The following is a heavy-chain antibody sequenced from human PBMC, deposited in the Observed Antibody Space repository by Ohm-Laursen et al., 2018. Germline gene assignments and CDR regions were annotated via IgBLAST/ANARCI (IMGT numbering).Heavy chain of an antibody. D-gene: IGHD6-6*01. Sequence: SLRLSCAASGLTFRNYGMHWVRQAPGKGLEWVAVIWYDGSNKYYADSVKGRFTISRDNSKNTLYLQMNSLRAEDTAVYYCARELRSSSSGRFDYGMDVWGQGTTVTVSS. J-gene: IGHJ6*02. CDR3: ARELRSSSSGRFDYGMDV. CDR2: IWYDGSNK. CDR1: GLTFRNYG. V-gene: IGHV3-33*01.